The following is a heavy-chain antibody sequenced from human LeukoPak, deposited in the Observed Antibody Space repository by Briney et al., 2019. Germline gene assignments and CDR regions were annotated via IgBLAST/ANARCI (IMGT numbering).Heavy chain of an antibody. Sequence: GGSLRLSCAASGFTFSSYWMHWVRQAPGKGLVWVSRINSDGSSTSYADSVKGRFTISRDNAKNTLYLQMDSLRAEDMAMYYCARGTGSYYSLGYWGQGTLVTVSS. V-gene: IGHV3-74*01. J-gene: IGHJ4*02. CDR2: INSDGSST. CDR1: GFTFSSYW. D-gene: IGHD1-26*01. CDR3: ARGTGSYYSLGY.